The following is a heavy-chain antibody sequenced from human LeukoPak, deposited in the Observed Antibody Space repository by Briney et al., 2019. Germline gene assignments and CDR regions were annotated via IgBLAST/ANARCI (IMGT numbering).Heavy chain of an antibody. CDR2: ISGDGITT. D-gene: IGHD1-7*01. CDR3: AKAKLSSTGLELPFDY. V-gene: IGHV3-43*02. J-gene: IGHJ4*02. Sequence: PGGSLRLSCGASVFTFDDYAMHWVRQAPGKGLEWVSLISGDGITTYYADSLKGRFTISRYNSKNSLYLQMNSLRAEDTALYYCAKAKLSSTGLELPFDYRGQGTLVTVSS. CDR1: VFTFDDYA.